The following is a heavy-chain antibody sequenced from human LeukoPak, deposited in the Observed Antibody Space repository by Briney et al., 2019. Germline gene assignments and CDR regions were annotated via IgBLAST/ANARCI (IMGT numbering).Heavy chain of an antibody. CDR1: GFTFSSYG. V-gene: IGHV3-30*18. D-gene: IGHD2-2*01. Sequence: GGSLRLSCAASGFTFSSYGMHWVRQAPGKGLEWVAVISYDGSNKYYADSVKGRFTISRDNSKNTLYLQMNGLRAEDTAVYYCAKQKHCSSTSCWQDYYYYGMDVWGQGTTVTVSS. CDR2: ISYDGSNK. CDR3: AKQKHCSSTSCWQDYYYYGMDV. J-gene: IGHJ6*02.